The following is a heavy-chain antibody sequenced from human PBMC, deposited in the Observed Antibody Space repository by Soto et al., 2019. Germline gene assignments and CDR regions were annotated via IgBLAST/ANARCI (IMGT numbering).Heavy chain of an antibody. CDR3: ARDRGCSGGSCYPDGWAFDI. CDR2: IIPILGIA. D-gene: IGHD2-15*01. Sequence: QVQLVQSGAEVKKPGSSVKVSCKASGGTFSSYTISWVRQAPGQGLEWMGRIIPILGIANYAQKFQGRVTITADKSTSTAYMKLSRLRTEDTAVYYCARDRGCSGGSCYPDGWAFDIWGQGTMVTVSS. CDR1: GGTFSSYT. V-gene: IGHV1-69*08. J-gene: IGHJ3*02.